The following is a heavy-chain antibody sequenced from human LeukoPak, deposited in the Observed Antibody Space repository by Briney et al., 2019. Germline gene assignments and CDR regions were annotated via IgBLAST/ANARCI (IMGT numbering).Heavy chain of an antibody. CDR3: ASYYYYYMDV. J-gene: IGHJ6*03. V-gene: IGHV4-39*07. Sequence: SETLSLTCTVSGGSISSSSYYWGWIRQPPGKGLEWIGSIYYSGSTYYNPSLKSRVTISVDTSKNQFSLKLSSVTAAGTAVYYCASYYYYYMDVWGKGTTVTVSS. CDR2: IYYSGST. CDR1: GGSISSSSYY.